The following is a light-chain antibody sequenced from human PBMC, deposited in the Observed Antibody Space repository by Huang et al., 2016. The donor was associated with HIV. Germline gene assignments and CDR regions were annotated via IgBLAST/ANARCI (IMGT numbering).Light chain of an antibody. CDR2: GAS. Sequence: EIVMTQSPATLTVSPGGRATLYCRSSQSVSSNLAWYQQKPGQAPRLFLYGASTRSTGIPSRFIGSGSGTEVTLTISSLQSEDCAVYHCKQYNNWPRTFGQGTKVEIK. CDR3: KQYNNWPRT. V-gene: IGKV3-15*01. J-gene: IGKJ1*01. CDR1: QSVSSN.